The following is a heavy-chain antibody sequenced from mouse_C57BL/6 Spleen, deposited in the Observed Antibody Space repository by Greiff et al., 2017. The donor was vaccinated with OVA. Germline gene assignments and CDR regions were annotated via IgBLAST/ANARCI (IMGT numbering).Heavy chain of an antibody. D-gene: IGHD1-1*01. Sequence: EVMLVESGGDLVKPGGSLKLSCAASGFTFSSYGMSWVRQTPDKRLEWVATISSGGSYTYSPDSVKGRFTISRDNAKNTLYLQMSSLKSEDTAMYYCAKGFYGSSYNWYIDVWGTGTTVTVSS. CDR1: GFTFSSYG. V-gene: IGHV5-6*01. CDR2: ISSGGSYT. CDR3: AKGFYGSSYNWYIDV. J-gene: IGHJ1*03.